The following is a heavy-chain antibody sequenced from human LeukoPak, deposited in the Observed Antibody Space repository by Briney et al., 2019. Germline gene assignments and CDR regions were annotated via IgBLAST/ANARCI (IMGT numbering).Heavy chain of an antibody. D-gene: IGHD2-2*01. CDR1: GYTFTGYY. CDR2: INPNSGGT. CDR3: ARSGDCSSTSCYLYYYYYMDV. Sequence: ASVKVSCKASGYTFTGYYMHWVRQAPGQGLEWMGWINPNSGGTNYAQKFQGRVTMTRDTSISTAYMEPSRLRSDDTAVYYCARSGDCSSTSCYLYYYYYMDVWGKGTTVTVSS. V-gene: IGHV1-2*02. J-gene: IGHJ6*03.